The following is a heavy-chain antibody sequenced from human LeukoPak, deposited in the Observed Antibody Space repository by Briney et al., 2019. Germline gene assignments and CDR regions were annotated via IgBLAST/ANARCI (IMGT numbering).Heavy chain of an antibody. D-gene: IGHD3-3*01. Sequence: SETLSLTCTVSGGSISSSSYYWGWIRQPPGKGLEWIGSIYYSGSTYYNPSLKSRVTISVDTSKNQFSLKLSSVTAADTAVYYCAREFLDFWSENWFDPWGQGTLVTVSS. V-gene: IGHV4-39*07. CDR2: IYYSGST. CDR3: AREFLDFWSENWFDP. J-gene: IGHJ5*02. CDR1: GGSISSSSYY.